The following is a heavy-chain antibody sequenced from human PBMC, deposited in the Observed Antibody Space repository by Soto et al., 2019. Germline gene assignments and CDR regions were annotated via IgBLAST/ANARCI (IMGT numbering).Heavy chain of an antibody. D-gene: IGHD6-13*01. CDR1: GGSISSSSHY. CDR3: ARQGRAAAGGSFFYGLDV. J-gene: IGHJ6*02. Sequence: PSETLSLTCTVSGGSISSSSHYWGWIRQPPGKGLEWIGSIYYSGSPYYKPSLKSRLTMSVDTSKNQFSLKLSSVTAADTAVYYCARQGRAAAGGSFFYGLDVWGQGTTVTVSS. CDR2: IYYSGSP. V-gene: IGHV4-39*01.